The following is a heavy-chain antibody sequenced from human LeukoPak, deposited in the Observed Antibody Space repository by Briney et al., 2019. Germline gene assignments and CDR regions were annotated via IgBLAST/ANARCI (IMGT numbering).Heavy chain of an antibody. CDR2: INHSGST. J-gene: IGHJ3*02. D-gene: IGHD6-13*01. Sequence: SETLSLTCAVYGGSFSGYYWSWIRQPPGKGLEWIGEINHSGSTNYNPSLKSRVTISVDTSKNQFSLKLSSVTAADTAVYYCARSRRIAAAGHHAFDIWGQGTMVTVSS. CDR1: GGSFSGYY. V-gene: IGHV4-34*01. CDR3: ARSRRIAAAGHHAFDI.